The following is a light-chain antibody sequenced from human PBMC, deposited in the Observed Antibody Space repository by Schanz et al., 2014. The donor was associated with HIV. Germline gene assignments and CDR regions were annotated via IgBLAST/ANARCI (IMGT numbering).Light chain of an antibody. J-gene: IGKJ1*01. CDR2: GAS. Sequence: DIELTQSPATLSLSPGERATLSCRASQSVSDYLAWYQQKPGQAPRLLIYGASSRATGIPDRFSGSGSGTEFTLTISSLQSEDFAVYYCQQYIHWPRTFGQGTKVEI. V-gene: IGKV3D-15*01. CDR3: QQYIHWPRT. CDR1: QSVSDY.